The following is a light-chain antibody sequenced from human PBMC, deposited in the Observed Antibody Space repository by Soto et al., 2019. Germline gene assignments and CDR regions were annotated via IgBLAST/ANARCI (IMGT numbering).Light chain of an antibody. V-gene: IGLV1-47*01. CDR1: SSNIGSEY. Sequence: QSVLTQPPSASGTPGQTVTISCSGSSSNIGSEYVYWYQQFPGTAPRLLIYNNNRRPSAVPDRFSASKSCTSSSLPVSGLRYEAEADYQCAEWDDSVTGVFGGGTKLTVL. J-gene: IGLJ3*02. CDR3: AEWDDSVTGV. CDR2: NNN.